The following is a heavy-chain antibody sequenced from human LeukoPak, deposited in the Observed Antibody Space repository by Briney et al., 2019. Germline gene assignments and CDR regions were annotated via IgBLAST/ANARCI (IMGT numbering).Heavy chain of an antibody. D-gene: IGHD3-9*01. CDR3: ARDNDWAFHY. J-gene: IGHJ4*02. CDR2: INHNGEMI. CDR1: GFTFSNYV. Sequence: PGGSLRLSCAASGFTFSNYVMSWVRQAPGKGLEWVSYINHNGEMIFYPDFVKGRFTISRDNAKNSLYLQMNSLRDEDTAVYYCARDNDWAFHYWDQGTLVTVSS. V-gene: IGHV3-48*02.